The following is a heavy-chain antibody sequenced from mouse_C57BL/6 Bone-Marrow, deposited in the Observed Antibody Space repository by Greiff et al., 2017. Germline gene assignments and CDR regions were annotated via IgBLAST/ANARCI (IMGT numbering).Heavy chain of an antibody. CDR3: ARNYGSSYDAMDY. Sequence: QVQLQQSGAELVRPGTSVKVSCKASGYAFTNYLIEWVKQRPGQGLEWIGVINPGSGGTKYNEKFKGKATLTADKSSSTAYMQLSSLTSEDSAVYFCARNYGSSYDAMDYWGQGTSVTVSS. CDR1: GYAFTNYL. V-gene: IGHV1-54*01. CDR2: INPGSGGT. D-gene: IGHD1-1*01. J-gene: IGHJ4*01.